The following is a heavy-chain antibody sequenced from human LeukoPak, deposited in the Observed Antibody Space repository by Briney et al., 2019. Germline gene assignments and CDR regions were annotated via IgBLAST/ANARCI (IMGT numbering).Heavy chain of an antibody. CDR1: GFTFSSCA. Sequence: GGSLRLSCAASGFTFSSCAMSWVRQAPGKGLEWVSAISGSGGSTYYADSVKGRFTISRDNSKNTLYLQMNSLRAEDTAVYYCAKDRLSHSSSVNVDYWGQGTLVTVSS. D-gene: IGHD6-13*01. V-gene: IGHV3-23*01. CDR3: AKDRLSHSSSVNVDY. J-gene: IGHJ4*02. CDR2: ISGSGGST.